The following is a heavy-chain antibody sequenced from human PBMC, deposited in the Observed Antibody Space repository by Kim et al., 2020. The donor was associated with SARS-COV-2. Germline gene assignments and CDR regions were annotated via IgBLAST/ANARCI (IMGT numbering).Heavy chain of an antibody. V-gene: IGHV1-69*01. Sequence: YAETFQGRVTITADESTSTAYMELSSLDSDDTAVYYCARGSFSSSWSLDYWGQGTLVIVSS. D-gene: IGHD6-13*01. J-gene: IGHJ4*02. CDR3: ARGSFSSSWSLDY.